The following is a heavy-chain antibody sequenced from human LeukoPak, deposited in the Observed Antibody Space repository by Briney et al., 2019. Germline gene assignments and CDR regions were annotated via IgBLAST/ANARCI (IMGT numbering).Heavy chain of an antibody. Sequence: SVKVFCKASGGTFSSYAISWVRQAPGQGREWMRRIIPIRGIANYAQRFQGRVTITADKSTSTAYMELSSLRSEDTAVYYCAREGMATIYHYFDYWGQGTLVTVSS. V-gene: IGHV1-69*04. CDR2: IIPIRGIA. D-gene: IGHD5-24*01. CDR3: AREGMATIYHYFDY. CDR1: GGTFSSYA. J-gene: IGHJ4*02.